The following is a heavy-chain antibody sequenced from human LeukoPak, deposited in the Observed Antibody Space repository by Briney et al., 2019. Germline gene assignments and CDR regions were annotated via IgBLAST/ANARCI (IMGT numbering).Heavy chain of an antibody. Sequence: GRSLRLSCATSGFTFSSFAMHWVRQAPGKGLEWVSYISSSSSTIYYADSVKGRFTISRDNAKNSLYLQMNSLRDEDTAVYYCARDERGGYDSYWYFDLWGRGTLVTVSS. CDR3: ARDERGGYDSYWYFDL. J-gene: IGHJ2*01. D-gene: IGHD5-12*01. CDR2: ISSSSSTI. V-gene: IGHV3-48*02. CDR1: GFTFSSFA.